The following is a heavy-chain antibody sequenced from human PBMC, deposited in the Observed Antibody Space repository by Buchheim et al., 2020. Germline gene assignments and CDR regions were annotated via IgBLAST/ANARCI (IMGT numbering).Heavy chain of an antibody. CDR1: GGSISSYY. V-gene: IGHV4-59*01. CDR2: IYHSGST. Sequence: QVQLPESGPGLVKPSETLSLTCTVSGGSISSYYWSWIRQPPGMGLEWIGYIYHSGSTNYIPSLKSRVTISIATSKNQFSLKLSSVTAADTAVYYCARDIDYWGQGTL. J-gene: IGHJ4*01. CDR3: ARDIDY.